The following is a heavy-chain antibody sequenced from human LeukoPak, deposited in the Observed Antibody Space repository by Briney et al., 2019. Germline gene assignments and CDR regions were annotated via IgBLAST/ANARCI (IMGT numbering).Heavy chain of an antibody. Sequence: GGSLRLSCTASGFTFGDYAMSWVRQAPGKGLEWVGFIRSKAYGGTTEYAASVKGRFTISRDDSKSIAYLQMNSLKTDDTAIYYCTRFSEGGTYYWGQGTLVTVSS. D-gene: IGHD1-26*01. CDR2: IRSKAYGGTT. CDR1: GFTFGDYA. V-gene: IGHV3-49*04. CDR3: TRFSEGGTYY. J-gene: IGHJ4*02.